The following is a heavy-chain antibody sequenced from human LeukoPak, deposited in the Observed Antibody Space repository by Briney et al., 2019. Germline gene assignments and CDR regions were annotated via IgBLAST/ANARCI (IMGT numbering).Heavy chain of an antibody. V-gene: IGHV3-66*01. J-gene: IGHJ5*02. Sequence: GGSLRLSCAASGISASYNYMSWVRRAPGKGLEWLSVIYPNASTFYTDSVKGRFTISRDSSTNTLHLQLSSLRADDTAVYYCGRDRGASGASWGQGTLVTVSS. CDR3: GRDRGASGAS. D-gene: IGHD1-26*01. CDR1: GISASYNY. CDR2: IYPNAST.